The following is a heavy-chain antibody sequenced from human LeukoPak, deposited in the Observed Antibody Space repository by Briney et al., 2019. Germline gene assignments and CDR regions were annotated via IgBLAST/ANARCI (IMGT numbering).Heavy chain of an antibody. CDR2: ISGSDTST. D-gene: IGHD5-12*01. Sequence: GGSLRLSCAASGFTFSSYEMNWVRQAPGRGLEWVSFISGSDTSTYYADSVKGRFTISRDNSKNTLYLQLNSLRAEDTAVYYCAKAVATTKYYFDYWGQGTLVTVSS. CDR3: AKAVATTKYYFDY. J-gene: IGHJ4*02. CDR1: GFTFSSYE. V-gene: IGHV3-23*01.